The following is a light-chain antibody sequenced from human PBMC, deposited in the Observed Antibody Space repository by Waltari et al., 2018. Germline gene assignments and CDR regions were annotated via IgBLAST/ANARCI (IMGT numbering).Light chain of an antibody. CDR3: SSYAGSNNYV. Sequence: QSALTQPPSASGSPGQSVTISCTGTSSDLGGYNYVSCYQQHPGKAPKLMIYEVSKRPSGVPDRFSGSKSGNTASLTVSGLQAEDEADYYCSSYAGSNNYVFGTGTKVTVL. CDR1: SSDLGGYNY. V-gene: IGLV2-8*01. CDR2: EVS. J-gene: IGLJ1*01.